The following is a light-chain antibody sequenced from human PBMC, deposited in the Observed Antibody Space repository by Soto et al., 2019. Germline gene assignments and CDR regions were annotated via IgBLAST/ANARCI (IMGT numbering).Light chain of an antibody. J-gene: IGKJ4*01. CDR3: QQSYNTSLT. Sequence: DIQMTQSPSSLSASVGDRITITCRASQNVGRYLTWYQQRSGEAPKRLIYSASNLQSGVSSRFSGSGSGTDFTFTISSLQPEDFATYFCQQSYNTSLTFGGGTVVEI. CDR2: SAS. CDR1: QNVGRY. V-gene: IGKV1-39*01.